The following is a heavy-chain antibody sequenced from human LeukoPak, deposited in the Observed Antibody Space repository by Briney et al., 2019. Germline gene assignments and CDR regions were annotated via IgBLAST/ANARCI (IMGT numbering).Heavy chain of an antibody. Sequence: PGGSLRLSCAASGFTFSSYEMNWVRQAPGKGLEWIGEINHSGSTNYNPSLKSRVTISVDTSKNQFSLKLSSVTAADTAVYYCARRRAYYGSGSRYYYMDVWGKGTTVTISS. CDR3: ARRRAYYGSGSRYYYMDV. CDR2: INHSGST. J-gene: IGHJ6*03. CDR1: GFTFSSYE. D-gene: IGHD3-10*01. V-gene: IGHV4-34*01.